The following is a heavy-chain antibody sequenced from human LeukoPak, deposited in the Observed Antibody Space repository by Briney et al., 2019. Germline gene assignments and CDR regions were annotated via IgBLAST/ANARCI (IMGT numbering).Heavy chain of an antibody. CDR2: IYPGDSDT. J-gene: IGHJ4*02. D-gene: IGHD6-19*01. CDR3: ARVSSGWFNYFDY. CDR1: GYTFTSYW. Sequence: GESLKISCKAAGYTFTSYWIGWVRRMPEKGLEWMGIIYPGDSDTRYSPSFQGQVSISADRSIKTAYLQWSSLKASDTAIYCCARVSSGWFNYFDYWGQGTLVTVSS. V-gene: IGHV5-51*01.